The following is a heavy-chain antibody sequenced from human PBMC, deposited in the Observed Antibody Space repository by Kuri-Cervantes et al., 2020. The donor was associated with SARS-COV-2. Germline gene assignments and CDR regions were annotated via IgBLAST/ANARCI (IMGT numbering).Heavy chain of an antibody. Sequence: GGSLRLSCAASGFTFSSYAMSWVRQAPGKGLEWVSAISGSGGSTYYADSVKGRFTISRDNAKNSLYLQMNSLRDEDTAVYYCARVEYSSGWEPDYWGQGTLVTVSS. CDR2: ISGSGGST. V-gene: IGHV3-23*01. J-gene: IGHJ4*02. D-gene: IGHD6-19*01. CDR3: ARVEYSSGWEPDY. CDR1: GFTFSSYA.